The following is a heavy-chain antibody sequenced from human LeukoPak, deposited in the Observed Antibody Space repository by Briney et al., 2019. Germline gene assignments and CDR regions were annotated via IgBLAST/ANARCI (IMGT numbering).Heavy chain of an antibody. J-gene: IGHJ4*02. Sequence: RAGGSLRPSCAASGFTFSSYAMSWVRQAPGKGLEWVSAISGSGGSTYYADSVKGRFTISRDNSKNTLYLQMNSLRAEDTAVYYCAKDALYCSGGSCYPRGFDYWGQGTLVTVSS. CDR2: ISGSGGST. D-gene: IGHD2-15*01. CDR1: GFTFSSYA. CDR3: AKDALYCSGGSCYPRGFDY. V-gene: IGHV3-23*01.